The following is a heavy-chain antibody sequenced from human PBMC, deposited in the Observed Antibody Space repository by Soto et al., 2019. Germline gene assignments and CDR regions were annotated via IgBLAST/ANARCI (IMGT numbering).Heavy chain of an antibody. Sequence: GGSLRLSCTASGFTFGDYAMSWFRQAPGKGLEWVGFIRSKAYGGTTEYAASVKGRFTISRYDSKSIAYLQMNSLKTEDTAVYYCTRDGDSSGWYLGVWFDPWGQGTLVTVSS. CDR3: TRDGDSSGWYLGVWFDP. CDR2: IRSKAYGGTT. D-gene: IGHD6-19*01. V-gene: IGHV3-49*03. J-gene: IGHJ5*02. CDR1: GFTFGDYA.